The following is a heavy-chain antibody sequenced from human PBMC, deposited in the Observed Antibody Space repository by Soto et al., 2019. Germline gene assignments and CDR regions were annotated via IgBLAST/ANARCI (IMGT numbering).Heavy chain of an antibody. V-gene: IGHV4-34*01. Sequence: SETLSLTCAVYGGSFSGYYWSWISQPPGKGREWMGEINHSGSTNYNPSLKSRVTISVDTSKNQFSLKLSSVTAADTAVYYCAWDRGYSYGDSFYYYGMDVWGQGTTVTVS. CDR3: AWDRGYSYGDSFYYYGMDV. J-gene: IGHJ6*02. D-gene: IGHD5-18*01. CDR2: INHSGST. CDR1: GGSFSGYY.